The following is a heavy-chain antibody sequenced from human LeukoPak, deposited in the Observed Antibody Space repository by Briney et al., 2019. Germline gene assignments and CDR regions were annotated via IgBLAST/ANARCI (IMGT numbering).Heavy chain of an antibody. Sequence: ASVKVSCKASGFTFTSSAVQWVRQARGQRLEWIGWIVVGSGNTNYAQKFQERVTITRDMSTSTAYMELSSLRSEDTAVYYCAAEISFGGAIAGGLEYFQHWGQGTLVTVSS. V-gene: IGHV1-58*01. J-gene: IGHJ1*01. D-gene: IGHD3-16*02. CDR1: GFTFTSSA. CDR3: AAEISFGGAIAGGLEYFQH. CDR2: IVVGSGNT.